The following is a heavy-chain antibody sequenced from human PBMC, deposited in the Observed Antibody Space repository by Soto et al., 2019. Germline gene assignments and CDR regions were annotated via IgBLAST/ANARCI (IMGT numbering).Heavy chain of an antibody. CDR1: GGSIRGHY. Sequence: SETLPHTCTVYGGSIRGHYCRWILQPPGKGLEWIGEINHSGSTNYNPSLKSRVTISVDTSKNQFSLKLSSVTAADTAVYYCARGPLVAATPDFDYRGQGTLVT. J-gene: IGHJ4*02. D-gene: IGHD2-15*01. V-gene: IGHV4-34*01. CDR2: INHSGST. CDR3: ARGPLVAATPDFDY.